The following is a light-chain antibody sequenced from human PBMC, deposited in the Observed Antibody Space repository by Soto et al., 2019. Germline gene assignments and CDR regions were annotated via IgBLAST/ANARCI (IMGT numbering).Light chain of an antibody. CDR2: GNN. CDR3: GTWDSSLGAGV. V-gene: IGLV1-51*02. Sequence: QSVLTQPPSVSAAPGQEVTISCSGSSSDIGKNFVSWYQQLPGAAPKLLIYGNNNRPSGIPDRFFGSKSGTSATLGITGLQTADEADYYCGTWDSSLGAGVFGGGTKLTVL. CDR1: SSDIGKNF. J-gene: IGLJ2*01.